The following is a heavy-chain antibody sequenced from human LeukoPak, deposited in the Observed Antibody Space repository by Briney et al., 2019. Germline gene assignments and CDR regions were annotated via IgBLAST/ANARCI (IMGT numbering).Heavy chain of an antibody. D-gene: IGHD3-22*01. V-gene: IGHV3-21*01. CDR3: ARSRGYYDSSGYPA. CDR2: ISSSSSYI. J-gene: IGHJ5*02. Sequence: GGSLRLSCAASGFTFSSYSMNWVRQAPGKGLEWVSSISSSSSYIYYADSVKGRFTISRDNAKNSLYLQMNSLRAEDTAVYYCARSRGYYDSSGYPAWGQGTLVTVSS. CDR1: GFTFSSYS.